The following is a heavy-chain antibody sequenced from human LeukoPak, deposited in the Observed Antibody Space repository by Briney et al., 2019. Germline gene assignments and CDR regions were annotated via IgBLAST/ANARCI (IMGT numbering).Heavy chain of an antibody. Sequence: PSETLSLTCTVSGGSISSSSYYWGWVRQPPGKGLEWIGSIYYSGSTYYNPALKSRVTISVDTSKNQFSLKLSSVTAADTAVYYCARDPRKGRPIWYFDLWGRGTLVTVSS. CDR3: ARDPRKGRPIWYFDL. D-gene: IGHD5-24*01. J-gene: IGHJ2*01. CDR2: IYYSGST. V-gene: IGHV4-39*02. CDR1: GGSISSSSYY.